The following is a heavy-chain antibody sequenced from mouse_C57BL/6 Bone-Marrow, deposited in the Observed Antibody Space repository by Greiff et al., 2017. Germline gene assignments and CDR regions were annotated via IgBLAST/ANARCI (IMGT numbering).Heavy chain of an antibody. CDR2: IDPENGDT. D-gene: IGHD1-1*01. J-gene: IGHJ3*01. CDR1: GFNIKDDY. CDR3: TTRPYYDGFAY. Sequence: EVQLQQSGAELVRPGASVKLSCTASGFNIKDDYMHWVKQRPEQGLEWIGWIDPENGDTEYASKFQGKATITADTSSNTAYLQLSSLTAEDTAVYYCTTRPYYDGFAYWGQGTLVTVSA. V-gene: IGHV14-4*01.